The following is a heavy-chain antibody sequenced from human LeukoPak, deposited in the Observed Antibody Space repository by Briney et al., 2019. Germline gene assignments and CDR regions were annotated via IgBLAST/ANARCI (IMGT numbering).Heavy chain of an antibody. J-gene: IGHJ5*02. CDR3: AKDQGITIFGDSEWFDP. V-gene: IGHV3-23*01. CDR1: GFTFSSYA. D-gene: IGHD3-3*01. Sequence: HAGGSVRLSCAASGFTFSSYAMSWVRQAPGKGLEWVSAISGSGGSTYYADSVKGRFSISRDNSRKTLYLQMNSLRAEDTAVYYCAKDQGITIFGDSEWFDPWGQGTLVTVSS. CDR2: ISGSGGST.